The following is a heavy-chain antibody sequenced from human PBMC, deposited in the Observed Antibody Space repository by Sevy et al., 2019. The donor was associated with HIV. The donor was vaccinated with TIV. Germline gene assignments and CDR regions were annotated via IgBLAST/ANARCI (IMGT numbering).Heavy chain of an antibody. D-gene: IGHD3-22*01. CDR3: ARRYYDMSGHHQGFDY. J-gene: IGHJ4*02. Sequence: GESLKISCKASGYRFTSYWIGWVRQMPGKGLEWMGIIYPGDSDTRYSPSFQGQVTFSADKSMNTAYLQWSGLKASDTATYYCARRYYDMSGHHQGFDYWGQGTLVTVSS. CDR1: GYRFTSYW. CDR2: IYPGDSDT. V-gene: IGHV5-51*01.